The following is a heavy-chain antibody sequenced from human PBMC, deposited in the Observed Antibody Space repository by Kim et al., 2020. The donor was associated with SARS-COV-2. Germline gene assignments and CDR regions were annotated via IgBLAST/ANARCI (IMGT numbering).Heavy chain of an antibody. J-gene: IGHJ4*02. V-gene: IGHV3-64*01. Sequence: VKGRFTISRDNSKNTLYHQMGSLRAEDMAVYYCARGRGCSSTSCYGYLFDYWGQGTLVTVSS. CDR3: ARGRGCSSTSCYGYLFDY. D-gene: IGHD2-2*01.